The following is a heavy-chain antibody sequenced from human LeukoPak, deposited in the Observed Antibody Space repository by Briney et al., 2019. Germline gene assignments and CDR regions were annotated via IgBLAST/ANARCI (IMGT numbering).Heavy chain of an antibody. J-gene: IGHJ4*02. Sequence: SETLSLTCTVSGGSISSSSYYWGWIRQPPGKGLEWIGSIYYSGSTYYNPSLKSRVTISVDTSKNQFSLKLSSVTAADTAVYYCARDLSLRYTWEDPSQVVSSDYWGQGTLVTVSS. CDR2: IYYSGST. V-gene: IGHV4-39*07. D-gene: IGHD2-2*02. CDR3: ARDLSLRYTWEDPSQVVSSDY. CDR1: GGSISSSSYY.